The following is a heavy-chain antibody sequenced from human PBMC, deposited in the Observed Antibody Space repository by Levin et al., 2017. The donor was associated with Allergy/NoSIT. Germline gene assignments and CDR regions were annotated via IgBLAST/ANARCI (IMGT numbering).Heavy chain of an antibody. D-gene: IGHD2-8*01. V-gene: IGHV4-61*01. CDR3: ARDNGLEARVWFDP. CDR1: GGSVSSGSFY. J-gene: IGHJ5*02. Sequence: SETLSLTCTVSGGSVSSGSFYWSWIRQAPGKGLEWIGYIYYTGTTKYNPSLKSRVTMSVDTSKNELSLKLTSVTAADTAVYYCARDNGLEARVWFDPWGPGALVIVSS. CDR2: IYYTGTT.